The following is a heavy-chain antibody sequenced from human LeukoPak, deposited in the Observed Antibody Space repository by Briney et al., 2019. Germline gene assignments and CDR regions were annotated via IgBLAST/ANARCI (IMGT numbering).Heavy chain of an antibody. Sequence: SETLSLTCAVYGGSFSGYYWSWIRQPPGKGLEWIGEINHSGSTNYNPSLKSRVTISVDTSKNQFSLKLSSVTAADTAVYYCANNIVLMVYANNNWFDPWGRGTLVTVSS. D-gene: IGHD2-8*01. CDR1: GGSFSGYY. J-gene: IGHJ5*02. CDR2: INHSGST. V-gene: IGHV4-34*01. CDR3: ANNIVLMVYANNNWFDP.